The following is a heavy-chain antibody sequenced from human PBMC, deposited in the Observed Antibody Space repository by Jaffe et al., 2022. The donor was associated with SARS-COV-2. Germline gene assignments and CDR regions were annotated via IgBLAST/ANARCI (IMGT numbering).Heavy chain of an antibody. V-gene: IGHV3-9*01. D-gene: IGHD6-19*01. CDR1: GFTFDDYA. CDR2: ISWNSGSI. J-gene: IGHJ3*02. CDR3: AKDKYSSGGSAFDI. Sequence: EVQLVESGGGLVQPGRSLRLSCAASGFTFDDYAMHWVRQAPGKGLEWVSGISWNSGSIGYADSVKGRFTISRDNAKNSLYLQMNSLRAEDTALYYCAKDKYSSGGSAFDIWGQGTMVTVSS.